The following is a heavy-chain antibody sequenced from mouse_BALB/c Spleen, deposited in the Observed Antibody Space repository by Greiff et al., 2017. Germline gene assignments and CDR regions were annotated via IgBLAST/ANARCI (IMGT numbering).Heavy chain of an antibody. Sequence: VQLQQSGAELVRSGASVKLSCTASGFNIKDYYMHWVKQRPEQGLKWIGWIDPENGDTEYAPKFQGKATMTADTSSNTAYLQLSSLTSEDTAVYYCNAGDYGSLYYFDYWGQGTTLTVSS. CDR2: IDPENGDT. CDR1: GFNIKDYY. V-gene: IGHV14-4*02. D-gene: IGHD1-1*01. CDR3: NAGDYGSLYYFDY. J-gene: IGHJ2*01.